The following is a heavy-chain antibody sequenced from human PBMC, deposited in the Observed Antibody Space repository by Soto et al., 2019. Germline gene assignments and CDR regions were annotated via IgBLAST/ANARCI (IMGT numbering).Heavy chain of an antibody. Sequence: SVKVSCTASGGTFSSSAISWVRQAPGQGFEWMGGIIPIFGTANYAQKFQGRVTITADESTSTAYMELSSLRSEDTAVYYCARDRYCGGDCLIGPFDPWGQGTLVTVSS. J-gene: IGHJ5*02. D-gene: IGHD2-21*02. V-gene: IGHV1-69*13. CDR3: ARDRYCGGDCLIGPFDP. CDR1: GGTFSSSA. CDR2: IIPIFGTA.